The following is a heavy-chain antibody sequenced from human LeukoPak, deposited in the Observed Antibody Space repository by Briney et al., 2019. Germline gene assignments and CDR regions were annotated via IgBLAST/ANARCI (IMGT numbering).Heavy chain of an antibody. CDR3: ARARREATTTFDY. V-gene: IGHV1-2*02. D-gene: IGHD5-12*01. CDR1: GYTFTGYY. CDR2: INPNSGGT. Sequence: ASVKVSCKASGYTFTGYYMHWVRQAPGQGLEWMGWINPNSGGTNYAQKFQGRVTMTRDTSISTAYMELSRLRSDDTAVYYCARARREATTTFDYWGQGTLVTVSS. J-gene: IGHJ4*02.